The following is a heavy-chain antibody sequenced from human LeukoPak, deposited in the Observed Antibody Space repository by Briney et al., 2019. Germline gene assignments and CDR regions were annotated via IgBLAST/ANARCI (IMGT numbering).Heavy chain of an antibody. CDR1: GFTFSSYW. Sequence: QPGGSLRLSCAASGFTFSSYWMSWVRQAPGKGLEWVSAISGSGGSTYYADSVKGRFTISRDNSKNTLYLQMNSLRAEDTAVYYCAKAEIAAAGTGYYYYYGMDVWGQGTTVTVSS. D-gene: IGHD6-13*01. CDR3: AKAEIAAAGTGYYYYYGMDV. CDR2: ISGSGGST. V-gene: IGHV3-23*01. J-gene: IGHJ6*02.